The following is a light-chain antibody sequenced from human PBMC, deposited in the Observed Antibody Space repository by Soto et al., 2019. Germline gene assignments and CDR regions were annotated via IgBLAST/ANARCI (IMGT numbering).Light chain of an antibody. CDR3: QQRDYWQVT. J-gene: IGKJ5*01. CDR2: DVF. CDR1: QSISGY. V-gene: IGKV3-11*01. Sequence: IVLTQSPVTLSLSPGERATLSCRASQSISGYLAWYQQKPGQAPRLLSYDVFNRATGIPARFSGSGSGTDFTLTISSLEPEDFEIYYCQQRDYWQVTFGQGTRLEIK.